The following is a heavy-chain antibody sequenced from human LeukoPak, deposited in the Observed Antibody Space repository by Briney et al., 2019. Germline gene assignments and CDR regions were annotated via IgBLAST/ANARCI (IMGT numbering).Heavy chain of an antibody. CDR3: ARAYCSGGSCYFGWFDP. Sequence: SQTLSLTCTVSGGSISSGGYYWSWIRQHPGKGLEWIGYIYYSGRTYYNPSLKSRVTISVDTSKNQFSLTLSSVTAADTAVYYCARAYCSGGSCYFGWFDPWGQGTLVTVSS. CDR2: IYYSGRT. J-gene: IGHJ5*02. CDR1: GGSISSGGYY. D-gene: IGHD2-15*01. V-gene: IGHV4-31*03.